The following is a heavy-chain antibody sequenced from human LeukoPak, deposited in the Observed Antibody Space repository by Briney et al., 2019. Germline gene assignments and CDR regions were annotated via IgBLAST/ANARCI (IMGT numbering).Heavy chain of an antibody. V-gene: IGHV4-39*01. Sequence: GSLRLSCAASGLTFSSYEMNWVRQPPGKGLEWIGSIYDSGSTYYSPSLKSRVTISVDTSKNQFSLKLNSVTAADTAVYYCTRQVLHTAMDYWGQGTLVTVSS. D-gene: IGHD5-18*01. CDR2: IYDSGST. CDR3: TRQVLHTAMDY. CDR1: GLTFSSYE. J-gene: IGHJ4*02.